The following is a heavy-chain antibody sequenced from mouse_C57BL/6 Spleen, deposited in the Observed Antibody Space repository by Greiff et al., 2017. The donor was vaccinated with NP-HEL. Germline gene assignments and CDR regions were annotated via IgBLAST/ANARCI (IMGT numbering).Heavy chain of an antibody. D-gene: IGHD1-1*01. CDR3: ARRPYYGSSDWYFDV. CDR2: INPSTGGT. Sequence: EVQLQQSGPELVKPGASVKISCKASGYSFTGYYMNWVKQSPEKSLEWIGEINPSTGGTTYNQKFKAKATLTVDKSSSTAYMQLKSLTSEDSAVYYCARRPYYGSSDWYFDVWGTGTTVTVSS. CDR1: GYSFTGYY. V-gene: IGHV1-42*01. J-gene: IGHJ1*03.